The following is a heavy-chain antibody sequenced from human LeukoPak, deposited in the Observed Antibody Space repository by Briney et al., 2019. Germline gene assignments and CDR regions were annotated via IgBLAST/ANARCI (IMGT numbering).Heavy chain of an antibody. CDR1: GFTFSSCS. V-gene: IGHV3-21*01. CDR3: AREVIAASGNVDY. CDR2: ISSSSNYI. J-gene: IGHJ4*02. Sequence: PGGCLRLSYAASGFTFSSCSMNWVRQAPGKGLEWVSSISSSSNYIYYTDSVKGRFTISRDNAKNSLYLQMNSPRAEDTAVYYCAREVIAASGNVDYWGQGTLVTVSS. D-gene: IGHD6-13*01.